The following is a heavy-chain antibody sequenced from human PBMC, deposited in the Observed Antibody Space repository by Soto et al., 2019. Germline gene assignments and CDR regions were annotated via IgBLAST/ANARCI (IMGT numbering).Heavy chain of an antibody. CDR1: GYTFASNG. CDR2: ISANKGNT. J-gene: IGHJ3*02. V-gene: IGHV1-18*01. CDR3: ARDRDYGLDI. Sequence: KKSRASVKVSCKASGYTFASNGISWVRQAPGQGLEWIGWISANKGNTNYAQNLQGRVTLTRDTSTDTVYMEMRSLRSDDTAVYYCARDRDYGLDIWGQGTMVTVSS. D-gene: IGHD3-10*01.